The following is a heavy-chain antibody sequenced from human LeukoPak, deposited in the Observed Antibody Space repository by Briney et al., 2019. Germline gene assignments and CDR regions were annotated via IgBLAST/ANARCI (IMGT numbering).Heavy chain of an antibody. CDR3: AKGSGYYYYMDV. D-gene: IGHD3-3*01. CDR1: GGTFSSYA. Sequence: ASVKVSCKASGGTFSSYAISWVRQAPGQGLEWMGWISAYNGNTNYAQKLQGRVTMTTDTSTSTAYMELRSLRSDDTAVYYCAKGSGYYYYMDVWGKGTTVTVSS. CDR2: ISAYNGNT. J-gene: IGHJ6*03. V-gene: IGHV1-18*01.